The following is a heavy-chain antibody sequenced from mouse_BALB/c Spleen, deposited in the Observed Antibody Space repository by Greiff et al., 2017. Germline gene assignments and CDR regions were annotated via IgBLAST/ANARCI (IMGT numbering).Heavy chain of an antibody. CDR1: GFTFSSFG. CDR3: SRKGGNWGFYCDY. Sequence: EVQLVESGGGLVQPGGSRKLSCAASGFTFSSFGMHWVRQAPEKGLEWVAYISSGSSTIYYADTVKGRFTISRDNPKSTLFLQMTSLRSEDTAMYYWSRKGGNWGFYCDYWGQGTTLTVSS. J-gene: IGHJ2*01. D-gene: IGHD4-1*01. CDR2: ISSGSSTI. V-gene: IGHV5-17*02.